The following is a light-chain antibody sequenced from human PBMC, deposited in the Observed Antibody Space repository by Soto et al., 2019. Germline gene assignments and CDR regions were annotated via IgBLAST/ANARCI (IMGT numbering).Light chain of an antibody. V-gene: IGLV2-14*01. CDR2: EVS. CDR3: SSYTISSTLVV. Sequence: QSVLTQPASVSGSPGQSITISCTGTSSDVGGYNYVSWYQQHPGKAPKIMIYEVSHRPSGVSDRFSGSKSGNTASLTISGLQAEDEADYYCSSYTISSTLVVFGGGTKVTVL. J-gene: IGLJ2*01. CDR1: SSDVGGYNY.